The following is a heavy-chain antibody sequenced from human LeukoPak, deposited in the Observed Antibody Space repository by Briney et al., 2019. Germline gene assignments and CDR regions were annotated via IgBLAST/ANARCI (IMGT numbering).Heavy chain of an antibody. Sequence: SETLSLTCAVYGGSFSGYYWSWIRQPPGKGLEWIGEINHRGSTNYNPSLKSRVTISVDTSKNQFSLKLSSVTAADTAVYYCARGTMIVEDWGQGTLVTVSS. CDR3: ARGTMIVED. CDR2: INHRGST. D-gene: IGHD3-22*01. J-gene: IGHJ4*02. V-gene: IGHV4-34*01. CDR1: GGSFSGYY.